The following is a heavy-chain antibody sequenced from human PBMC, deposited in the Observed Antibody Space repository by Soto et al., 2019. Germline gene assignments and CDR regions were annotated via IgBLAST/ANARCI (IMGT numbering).Heavy chain of an antibody. J-gene: IGHJ6*02. V-gene: IGHV3-21*01. Sequence: PGGSLRLSCAASGFTFSSYSMNWVRQAPGKGLEWVSSISSSSSYIYYADSVKGRFTISRDNAKNSLYLQMNSLRAEDTAVYYCAREGSYYFYYYYGMDVWGQGTTVNV. CDR2: ISSSSSYI. CDR3: AREGSYYFYYYYGMDV. D-gene: IGHD1-26*01. CDR1: GFTFSSYS.